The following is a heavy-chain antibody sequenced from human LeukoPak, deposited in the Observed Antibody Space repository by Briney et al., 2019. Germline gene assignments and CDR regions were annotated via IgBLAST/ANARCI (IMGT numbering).Heavy chain of an antibody. Sequence: SVKVSCKASGGTFSSYTISWVRQAPGQGLEWMGRIIPIVGIANYAQKLQGRVTINGEKYKRTAYMEMSRLRDEETAVYYCARGSPTTVVTRFDYWGQGTLVTVSS. V-gene: IGHV1-69*02. CDR3: ARGSPTTVVTRFDY. J-gene: IGHJ4*02. D-gene: IGHD4-23*01. CDR2: IIPIVGIA. CDR1: GGTFSSYT.